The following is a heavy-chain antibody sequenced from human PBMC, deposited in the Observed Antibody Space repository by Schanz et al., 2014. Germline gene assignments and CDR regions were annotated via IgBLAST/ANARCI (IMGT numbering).Heavy chain of an antibody. J-gene: IGHJ6*02. Sequence: QVQLLESGGGLFKPGGSLRLSCAGSGFTFADYYMTWIRQAPVKGLGWISYVSSYDTTVSYADSVKGRFTISMDNAKNSVYLQMNSRRVEDTAVYYCARYGFRKFGVVYGLAVWGQGTTVTVS. CDR3: ARYGFRKFGVVYGLAV. V-gene: IGHV3-11*01. CDR2: VSSYDTTV. CDR1: GFTFADYY. D-gene: IGHD3-3*01.